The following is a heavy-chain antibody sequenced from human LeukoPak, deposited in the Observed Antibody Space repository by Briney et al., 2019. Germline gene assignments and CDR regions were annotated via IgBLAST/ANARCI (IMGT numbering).Heavy chain of an antibody. D-gene: IGHD4/OR15-4a*01. J-gene: IGHJ4*02. Sequence: GGSLRLSCTVSGFTVSSNSMSWVRQAPGKGLEWVSFIYSDNTHYSDSVKGRFTISRDNSKNTLYLQMNGLRAEDTAVYYCARRAGAYSHPYDYWGQGTLVTVSS. V-gene: IGHV3-53*01. CDR1: GFTVSSNS. CDR3: ARRAGAYSHPYDY. CDR2: IYSDNT.